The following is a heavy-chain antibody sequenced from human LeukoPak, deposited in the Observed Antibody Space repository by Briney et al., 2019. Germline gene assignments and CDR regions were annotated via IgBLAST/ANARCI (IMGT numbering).Heavy chain of an antibody. J-gene: IGHJ6*02. CDR3: AKDVMTTVGDYYGMDV. Sequence: GRSLRLSCAASGFTFSSYGMHSVRQAPGKGLEWVAVISYDGSNKYYADSVKGRFTISRDNSKNTLYLQMNSLRAEDTAVYYCAKDVMTTVGDYYGMDVWGQGTTVTVSS. CDR1: GFTFSSYG. D-gene: IGHD4-23*01. V-gene: IGHV3-30*18. CDR2: ISYDGSNK.